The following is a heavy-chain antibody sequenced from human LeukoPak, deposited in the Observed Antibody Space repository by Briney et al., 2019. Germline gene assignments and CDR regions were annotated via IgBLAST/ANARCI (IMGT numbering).Heavy chain of an antibody. D-gene: IGHD2-2*01. V-gene: IGHV1-18*01. J-gene: IGHJ4*02. CDR1: GYTFTSYG. CDR2: ISAYNGNT. CDR3: ARGRDIVVVPAMYYFDY. Sequence: GASVKVSCKASGYTFTSYGISWVRQAPGQGLEWMEWISAYNGNTNYAQKLQGRVTMTTDTSTSTAYMELRSLRSDDTAVYYCARGRDIVVVPAMYYFDYWGQGTLVTVSS.